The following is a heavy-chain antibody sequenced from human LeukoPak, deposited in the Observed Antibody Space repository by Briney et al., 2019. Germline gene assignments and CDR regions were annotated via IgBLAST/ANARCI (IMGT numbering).Heavy chain of an antibody. Sequence: PGGSLRLSCAASGFTFSNAWMSWVRQAPGKGLEWVGRIKSKTDGGTTDYAAPVKGRFTISRDDSKNTLYLQMNSLKTEDTAVYYCTTDRGSYPYYFDYWGQGTLVTVSS. J-gene: IGHJ4*02. CDR2: IKSKTDGGTT. CDR1: GFTFSNAW. D-gene: IGHD1-26*01. V-gene: IGHV3-15*01. CDR3: TTDRGSYPYYFDY.